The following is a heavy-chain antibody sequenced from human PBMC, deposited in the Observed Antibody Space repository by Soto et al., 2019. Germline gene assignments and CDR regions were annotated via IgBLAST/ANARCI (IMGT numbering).Heavy chain of an antibody. V-gene: IGHV4-34*01. D-gene: IGHD1-26*01. Sequence: TSETLSLTCAVYGGSFSGYCWSWIRQPPGKGLEWIGEINHSGSTNYNPSLKSRVTISVDTSKNQFSLKLSSVTAADTAVYYCARGKIVGAPLYFDYWGQGSLVTVSS. CDR2: INHSGST. CDR1: GGSFSGYC. CDR3: ARGKIVGAPLYFDY. J-gene: IGHJ4*02.